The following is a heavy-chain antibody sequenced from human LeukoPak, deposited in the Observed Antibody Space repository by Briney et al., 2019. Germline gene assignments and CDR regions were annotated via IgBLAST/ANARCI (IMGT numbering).Heavy chain of an antibody. Sequence: GGSLRPSRAASGFTFSTYTMNWVRQAPGKGLEWVSCISSSSSYKYYADSVKGRFTISRDNAKNSLYLQMNTLRAEDTAVYYCARDLGEMATTNSDYWGQGTLVTVSS. J-gene: IGHJ4*02. D-gene: IGHD5-24*01. CDR3: ARDLGEMATTNSDY. CDR2: ISSSSSYK. V-gene: IGHV3-21*01. CDR1: GFTFSTYT.